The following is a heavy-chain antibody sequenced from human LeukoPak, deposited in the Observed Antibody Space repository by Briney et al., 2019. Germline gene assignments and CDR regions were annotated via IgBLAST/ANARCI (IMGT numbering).Heavy chain of an antibody. CDR2: TNTDGSST. CDR1: GFTLSSYW. CDR3: YGANAEH. J-gene: IGHJ1*01. Sequence: QPGGSLTLSCAPSGFTLSSYWMHWVRQAPGKGLVWVSGTNTDGSSTMYADSVKGRFTIARDNAKNTLYLQMNSLRADDTAVYYCYGANAEHWGQGTLVTVSS. D-gene: IGHD4-23*01. V-gene: IGHV3-74*03.